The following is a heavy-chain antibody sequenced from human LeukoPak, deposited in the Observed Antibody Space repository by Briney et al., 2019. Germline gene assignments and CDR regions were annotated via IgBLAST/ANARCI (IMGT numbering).Heavy chain of an antibody. J-gene: IGHJ4*02. CDR2: IYYSGST. CDR3: ARFNSGSYQHYFDY. D-gene: IGHD1-26*01. CDR1: GGSISSSSYY. Sequence: SETLSLTCTVSGGSISSSSYYWGWIRQPPGKGLEWIGSIYYSGSTYYNPSLKSRVTISVDTSKNQFSLKLSSVTAADTAVYYCARFNSGSYQHYFDYWGQGTPVTVSS. V-gene: IGHV4-39*07.